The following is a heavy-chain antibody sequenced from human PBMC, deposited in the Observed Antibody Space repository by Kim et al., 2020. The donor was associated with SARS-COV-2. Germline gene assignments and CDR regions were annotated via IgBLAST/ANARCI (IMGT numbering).Heavy chain of an antibody. CDR1: GFIFSTYI. CDR3: ATQRSSYHGDVDGAFNV. D-gene: IGHD2-2*01. CDR2: IGRRGDLS. Sequence: GGSLRLSCEASGFIFSTYIMTWVRQGPGKGLEWVSAIGRRGDLSSYADSVRGRFTVSRDNAKSTLYLQMNNIRADDTAVYYCATQRSSYHGDVDGAFNVWGQGTMVTVSS. J-gene: IGHJ3*01. V-gene: IGHV3-23*01.